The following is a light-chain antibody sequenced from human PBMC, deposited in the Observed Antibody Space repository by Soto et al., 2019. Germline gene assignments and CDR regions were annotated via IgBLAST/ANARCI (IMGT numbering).Light chain of an antibody. V-gene: IGKV3-11*01. CDR3: QKRSNWPST. Sequence: EIVLTQSPATLSLSPGERATLSCRASQSVSSYLAWYQQKPGQAPRLLIYDASNRATGIPARFSGSGSGTDFTITISSLEDEDFAVYYCQKRSNWPSTFGRGTKVEIK. CDR2: DAS. CDR1: QSVSSY. J-gene: IGKJ4*01.